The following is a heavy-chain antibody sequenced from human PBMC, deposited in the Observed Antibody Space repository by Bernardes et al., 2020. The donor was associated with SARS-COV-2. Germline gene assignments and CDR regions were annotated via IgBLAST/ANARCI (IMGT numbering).Heavy chain of an antibody. CDR1: GFTFSSYA. D-gene: IGHD3-10*01. V-gene: IGHV3-23*01. CDR3: AKDRGYGRYYGSGSHFDY. J-gene: IGHJ4*02. CDR2: ISGSGGST. Sequence: GGSLRLSCAASGFTFSSYAMSWVRQAPGKGLEWVSSVISGSGGSTYYADSVKGRFTISRDNSKNTLYLQMNSLRAEDTAAYYCAKDRGYGRYYGSGSHFDYWGQGTLVTVSS.